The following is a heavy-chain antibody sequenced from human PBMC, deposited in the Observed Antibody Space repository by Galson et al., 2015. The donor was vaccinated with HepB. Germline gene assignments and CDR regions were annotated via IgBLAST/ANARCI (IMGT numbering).Heavy chain of an antibody. CDR3: ARDEGDAMDV. Sequence: SLRLSCAASGFTFNNMHWVRQAPGKGLEWVAVIWFDGTNKFHGDSVKGRFTISRDNSNNTLFLQMSSLRAEDTAVYYCARDEGDAMDVWGQGTTVTVSS. J-gene: IGHJ6*02. V-gene: IGHV3-33*08. CDR2: IWFDGTNK. CDR1: GFTFNN.